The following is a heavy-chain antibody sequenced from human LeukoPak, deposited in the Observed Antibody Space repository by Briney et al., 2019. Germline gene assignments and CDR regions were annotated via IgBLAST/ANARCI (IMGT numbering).Heavy chain of an antibody. V-gene: IGHV4-59*10. J-gene: IGHJ5*02. CDR2: IYTSGST. CDR3: ARSRAYYYDSSGYDVGFDP. Sequence: SETLSLTCAVYGGSFSGYYWSWIRQPAGKGLEWIGRIYTSGSTNYNPSLKSRVTISVDTSKNQFSLKLSSVTAADTAVYYCARSRAYYYDSSGYDVGFDPWGQGTLVTVSS. CDR1: GGSFSGYY. D-gene: IGHD3-22*01.